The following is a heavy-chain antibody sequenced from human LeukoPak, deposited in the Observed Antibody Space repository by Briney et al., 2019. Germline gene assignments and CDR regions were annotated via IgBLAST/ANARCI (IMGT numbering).Heavy chain of an antibody. J-gene: IGHJ2*01. V-gene: IGHV3-53*01. CDR2: LYSGGST. CDR3: ARGNWYFDL. Sequence: PGGSLRLSCSVSGXIVSDSYMTWVRQAPGKGLEWVAALYSGGSTYYTDSVKGRFTISRDNSKNTLYLQMNSLRAEDTAVYYCARGNWYFDLWGRGALVTVSS. CDR1: GXIVSDSY.